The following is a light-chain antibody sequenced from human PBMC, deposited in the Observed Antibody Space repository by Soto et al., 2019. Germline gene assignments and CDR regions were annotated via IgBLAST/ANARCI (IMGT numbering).Light chain of an antibody. V-gene: IGLV2-14*01. CDR1: SSDVGGYNY. CDR3: SSYPSSRTPL. CDR2: EVS. J-gene: IGLJ1*01. Sequence: QSVLTQPASVSGSPGQSITISCTGTSSDVGGYNYVSWYQQHPGKAPKLMIYEVSNRPSGVSNRFSGSKSGNTASLTISGLQAEDEADYYCSSYPSSRTPLFGTGTKVTVL.